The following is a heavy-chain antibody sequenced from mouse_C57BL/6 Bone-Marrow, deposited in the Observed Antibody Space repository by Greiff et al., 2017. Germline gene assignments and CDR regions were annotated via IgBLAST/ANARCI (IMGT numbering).Heavy chain of an antibody. J-gene: IGHJ4*01. V-gene: IGHV7-1*01. CDR1: GFTFSDFY. CDR2: SRNKANDYTT. D-gene: IGHD2-4*01. Sequence: EVKLVESGGGLVQSGRSLRLSCATSGFTFSDFYMEWVRQAPGKGLEWIAASRNKANDYTTEYSASVKGRFIVSRDTSQSILYLQMNALRAEDTAIYYCARETYDYDGGYAMDYWGQGTSVTVSS. CDR3: ARETYDYDGGYAMDY.